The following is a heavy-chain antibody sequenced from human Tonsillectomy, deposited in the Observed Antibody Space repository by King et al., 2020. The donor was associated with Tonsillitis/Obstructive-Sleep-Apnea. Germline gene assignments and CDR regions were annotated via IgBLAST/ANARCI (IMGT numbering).Heavy chain of an antibody. J-gene: IGHJ4*02. CDR2: VRKKDSGGTT. CDR1: GFSFADAW. Sequence: VQLVESGGGLVKPGGSLRLSCAASGFSFADAWMSWVRQAPGKGLEWVGRVRKKDSGGTTEFAAPVKGRFTMSRDDSRNTVNQQMNDLETEDTGLYYGVADVPHPLEQIDFWGRGTLVTVSS. CDR3: VADVPHPLEQIDF. V-gene: IGHV3-15*01. D-gene: IGHD6-13*01.